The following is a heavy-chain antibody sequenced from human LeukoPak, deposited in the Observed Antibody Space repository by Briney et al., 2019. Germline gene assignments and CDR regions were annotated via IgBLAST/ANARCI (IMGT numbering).Heavy chain of an antibody. CDR2: ISAYNGNT. J-gene: IGHJ3*02. CDR3: ARDLADIVVVPAADDAFDI. D-gene: IGHD2-2*01. CDR1: GYTFTSYD. Sequence: ASVKVSCKASGYTFTSYDTNWVRQATGQGLEWMGWISAYNGNTNYAQKLQGRVTMTTDTSTSTAYMELRSLRSDDTAVYYCARDLADIVVVPAADDAFDIWGQGTMVTVSS. V-gene: IGHV1-18*01.